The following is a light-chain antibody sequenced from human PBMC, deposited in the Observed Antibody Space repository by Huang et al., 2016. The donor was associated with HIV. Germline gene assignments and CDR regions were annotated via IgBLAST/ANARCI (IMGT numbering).Light chain of an antibody. CDR3: QQSYSSRG. Sequence: DIQMTQSPSSLSVSVGDRVTITCRASQSINNYLNWYQQKPGKAPKLLIYAASSSQSGVPSRFSGSGSGTDFTLTISSLQPEDFATYYCQQSYSSRGFGQGTKVEIK. V-gene: IGKV1-39*01. CDR2: AAS. CDR1: QSINNY. J-gene: IGKJ1*01.